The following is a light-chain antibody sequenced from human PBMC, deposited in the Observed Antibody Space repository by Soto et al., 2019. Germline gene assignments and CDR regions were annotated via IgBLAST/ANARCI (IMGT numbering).Light chain of an antibody. V-gene: IGKV1-5*01. CDR3: QQYENYWT. CDR1: QSISAW. J-gene: IGKJ1*01. Sequence: PMTDSLATVSATAVARETIPFRASQSISAWLARHQQKTGTAPKLLTQDASTLESGVRSRFSGSGSGTEFPLTISNLQPDDFATYYCQQYENYWTLVQGTKV. CDR2: DAS.